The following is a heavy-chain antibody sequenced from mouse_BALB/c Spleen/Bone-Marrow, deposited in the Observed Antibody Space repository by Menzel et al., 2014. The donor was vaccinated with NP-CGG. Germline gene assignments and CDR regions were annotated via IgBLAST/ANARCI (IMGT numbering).Heavy chain of an antibody. Sequence: EVQLQQSGGGLVQPGGSLKLSCAASGFDLSSYWMSWVRQAPGKGLEWIGEINPDSSTINYTPSLKDKFIISRDNAKNTLYLQMRRVRSEDTALYYCARQGYYGYSDYWGQGTTLTVSS. V-gene: IGHV4-1*02. D-gene: IGHD1-2*01. CDR1: GFDLSSYW. CDR3: ARQGYYGYSDY. J-gene: IGHJ2*01. CDR2: INPDSSTI.